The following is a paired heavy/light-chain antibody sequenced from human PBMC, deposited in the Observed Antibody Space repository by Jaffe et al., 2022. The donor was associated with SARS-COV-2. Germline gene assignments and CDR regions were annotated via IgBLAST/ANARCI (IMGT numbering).Light chain of an antibody. CDR3: LLYSGSVFIWV. Sequence: QPVVTQEPSLTVSPGGTVTLTCASSTGVVTSGHYPNWFQHKPGQAPTSLIYSTNNKHSWTPARFSGSLLGGKAALTLSGVQPEDEAEYYCLLYSGSVFIWVFGGGTKLTVL. V-gene: IGLV7-43*01. CDR1: TGVVTSGHY. J-gene: IGLJ3*02. CDR2: STN.
Heavy chain of an antibody. CDR1: GFSIDDYA. CDR2: IRRKSNGGTT. V-gene: IGHV3-49*03. Sequence: EVRLVESGGGLVQPGRSLRLSCVVSGFSIDDYAINWFRQAPGKGLEWVGFIRRKSNGGTTEYAASVKGRFTISTDDPKSIAYLQMNSLEIDDTAVYYCIRAPRTVGGIMFFDFWGQGILVTVSS. J-gene: IGHJ4*02. CDR3: IRAPRTVGGIMFFDF. D-gene: IGHD2-15*01.